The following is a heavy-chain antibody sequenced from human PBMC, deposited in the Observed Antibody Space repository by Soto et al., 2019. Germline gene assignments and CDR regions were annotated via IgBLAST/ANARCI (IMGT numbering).Heavy chain of an antibody. CDR3: ANLKESYYDYHGVFDY. J-gene: IGHJ4*02. CDR2: ISGSGGST. CDR1: GFTFSSYA. V-gene: IGHV3-23*01. Sequence: EVQLLESGGGLVQPGGSLRLSCAASGFTFSSYAMSWVRQAPGKGLEWVSAISGSGGSTYYADSVKGRFTISRDNSKNTLYLQMNSLRAEDTAVYYCANLKESYYDYHGVFDYWGQGTLVTVSS. D-gene: IGHD3-3*01.